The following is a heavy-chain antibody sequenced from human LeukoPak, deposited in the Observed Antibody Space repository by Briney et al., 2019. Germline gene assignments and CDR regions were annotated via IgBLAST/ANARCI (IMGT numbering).Heavy chain of an antibody. CDR1: GFTFSSYA. CDR2: IRYDGSNK. J-gene: IGHJ4*02. Sequence: GGSLRHSCAASGFTFSSYAMSWVRQAPGRGLEWVAFIRYDGSNKYYADSVKGRFTISRDNSKNTLYLQMNSLRAEDTAVYYCAKVYLRSAGASFDYWGQGTLVTVSS. CDR3: AKVYLRSAGASFDY. V-gene: IGHV3-30*02. D-gene: IGHD5/OR15-5a*01.